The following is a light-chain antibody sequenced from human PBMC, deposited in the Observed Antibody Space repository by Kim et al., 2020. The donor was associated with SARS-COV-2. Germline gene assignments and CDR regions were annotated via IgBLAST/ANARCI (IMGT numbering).Light chain of an antibody. CDR1: QTISGN. CDR2: SAS. Sequence: DIQMTQSPSSLSAFVGDRVTITCRASQTISGNLNWYQLKPGKAPQLLIYSASTLQSGVPSRFSGSESETDFTLTISSLQPEDFATYYCQQSYTTPYTIGPRTKLEI. V-gene: IGKV1-39*01. J-gene: IGKJ2*01. CDR3: QQSYTTPYT.